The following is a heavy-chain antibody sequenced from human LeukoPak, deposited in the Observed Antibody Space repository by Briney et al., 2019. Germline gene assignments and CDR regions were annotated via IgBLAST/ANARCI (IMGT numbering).Heavy chain of an antibody. Sequence: GGSLRLSCAASEFTFSRYEMNWVRQAPGKGLEWVSYISSSGDTIYYADSVKGRFTISRDNAKSSLYLQMNSLRAEDTAVYYCARVPRSTRIPIFRWGQGTLVTVSS. CDR3: ARVPRSTRIPIFR. V-gene: IGHV3-48*03. CDR2: ISSSGDTI. CDR1: EFTFSRYE. J-gene: IGHJ4*02. D-gene: IGHD3-3*01.